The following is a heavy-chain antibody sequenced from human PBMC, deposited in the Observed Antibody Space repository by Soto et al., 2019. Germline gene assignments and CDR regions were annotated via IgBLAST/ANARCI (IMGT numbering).Heavy chain of an antibody. CDR1: GYIFSDYG. Sequence: QVQLVQSGAEVKKPGASVKVSCKSSGYIFSDYGITWVRQAPGQELEWMGWISAYNGNTDYAQKFQDRLTLATDTSTSTAYMELRSLRSDDTALYYCARPVTSPDHLDIWGQGTMVTVSS. V-gene: IGHV1-18*01. CDR3: ARPVTSPDHLDI. D-gene: IGHD4-4*01. J-gene: IGHJ3*02. CDR2: ISAYNGNT.